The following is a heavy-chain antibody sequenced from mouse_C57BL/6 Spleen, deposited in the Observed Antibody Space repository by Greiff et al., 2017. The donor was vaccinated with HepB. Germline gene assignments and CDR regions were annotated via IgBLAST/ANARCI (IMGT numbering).Heavy chain of an antibody. Sequence: QVQLKQSGAELARPGASVKLSCKASGYTFTSYGISWVKQRTGQGLEWIGEIYPRSGNTYYNEKFKGKATLTADKSSSTAYMELRSLTSEDSAVYFCARELRLGAYWGQGTLVTVSA. CDR1: GYTFTSYG. J-gene: IGHJ3*01. D-gene: IGHD3-2*02. V-gene: IGHV1-81*01. CDR3: ARELRLGAY. CDR2: IYPRSGNT.